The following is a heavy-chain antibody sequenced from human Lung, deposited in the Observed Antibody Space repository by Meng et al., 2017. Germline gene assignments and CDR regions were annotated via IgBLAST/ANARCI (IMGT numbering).Heavy chain of an antibody. V-gene: IGHV3-30*01. D-gene: IGHD4-17*01. CDR3: ARNNYGDYYFDY. CDR2: ISYDGSNQ. J-gene: IGHJ4*02. CDR1: GFTFSRNA. Sequence: QVRLVGSGGGVVQPGRSLRLSVAASGFTFSRNAMHWVRQAPGKGLEWVAAISYDGSNQHYADSVKGRFTISRDNSENTLYLQMNSLRAEDTAVYYCARNNYGDYYFDYWGQGTLVTVSS.